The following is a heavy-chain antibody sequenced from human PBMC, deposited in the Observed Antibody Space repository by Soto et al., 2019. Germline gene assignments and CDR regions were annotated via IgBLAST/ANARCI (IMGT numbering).Heavy chain of an antibody. CDR3: AAAAFDSGSYYNGIDY. J-gene: IGHJ4*02. Sequence: ASVKVSCKASGFIFTTSAMQWVRQARGQRLEWIGWIVVGTGNTNYAQKFQERVTITRDMSTSTAYMELSSLRSEDTAVYYCAAAAFDSGSYYNGIDYWGQGTLVTVSS. D-gene: IGHD3-10*01. CDR1: GFIFTTSA. V-gene: IGHV1-58*02. CDR2: IVVGTGNT.